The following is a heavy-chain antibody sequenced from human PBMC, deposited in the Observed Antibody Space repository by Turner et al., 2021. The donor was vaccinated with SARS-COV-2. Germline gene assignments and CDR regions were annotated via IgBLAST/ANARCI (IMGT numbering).Heavy chain of an antibody. V-gene: IGHV1-2*02. D-gene: IGHD3-22*01. CDR3: ARGGLYYYDSSDYYGDAFDI. J-gene: IGHJ3*02. CDR2: INPNSGGT. Sequence: QEKLVQSGAEARKPGTSVKVSFRSSGYTVTGYYMHWVRQSPGQGLEWMGWINPNSGGTNYAQKFQGRVTMTRDTSISTVYMEMSRLRSDATAVYYGARGGLYYYDSSDYYGDAFDIWGQGTLVTVSS. CDR1: GYTVTGYY.